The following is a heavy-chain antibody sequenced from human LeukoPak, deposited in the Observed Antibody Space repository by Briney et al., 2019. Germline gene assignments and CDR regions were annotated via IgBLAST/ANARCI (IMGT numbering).Heavy chain of an antibody. V-gene: IGHV1-2*02. J-gene: IGHJ4*02. Sequence: ASVTVSCKASGYTFIDYYIHWVRQAPGEGLEWMGWINPNSGGTNYAQKFQGSVTMTRDTSISTAYMELTRLNSDDTAVYYCARVGMGAIDYWGQGTLVTVSS. CDR3: ARVGMGAIDY. CDR1: GYTFIDYY. CDR2: INPNSGGT. D-gene: IGHD1-26*01.